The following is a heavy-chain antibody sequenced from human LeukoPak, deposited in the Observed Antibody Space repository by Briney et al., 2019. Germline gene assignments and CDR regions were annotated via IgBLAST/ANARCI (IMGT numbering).Heavy chain of an antibody. CDR2: PSSGSKYI. D-gene: IGHD6-13*01. CDR1: GFTFSGDT. Sequence: GGSLRLSCAASGFTFSGDTMNWVRQAPGKGLEWVSSPSSGSKYIYYADSVKGRFTISRDNAKSSLYLQMNSLRADDTAVYYCARGGTAATGIGSWGQGTLVTVSS. J-gene: IGHJ5*02. CDR3: ARGGTAATGIGS. V-gene: IGHV3-21*01.